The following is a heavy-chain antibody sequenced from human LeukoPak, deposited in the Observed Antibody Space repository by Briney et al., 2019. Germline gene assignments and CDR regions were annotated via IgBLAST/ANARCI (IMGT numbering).Heavy chain of an antibody. J-gene: IGHJ4*02. Sequence: ASVKVSCKASGYTFTGYYMHWVRQAPAQGLEWMGWINPNSGGTNYAQKFQGRVTMTRDTSISTAYMELRRLRSDDTAVYYCARAYYYDSSPEDYWGQGTLVAVSS. D-gene: IGHD3-22*01. CDR3: ARAYYYDSSPEDY. V-gene: IGHV1-2*02. CDR1: GYTFTGYY. CDR2: INPNSGGT.